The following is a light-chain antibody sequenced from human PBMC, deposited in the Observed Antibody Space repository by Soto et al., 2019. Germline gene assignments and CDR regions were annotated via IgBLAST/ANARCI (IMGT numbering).Light chain of an antibody. CDR2: EVS. V-gene: IGLV2-14*01. Sequence: QSALTQPASVSGSPGQPITISCPGTSSDVGTYNYVSWYQQYPGKAPKLIIYEVSDRPSGVSNRFSGSKSGNTASLTISGLQAEDEADYYCSSYTSTSTLYVFGTGTKVTVL. CDR3: SSYTSTSTLYV. CDR1: SSDVGTYNY. J-gene: IGLJ1*01.